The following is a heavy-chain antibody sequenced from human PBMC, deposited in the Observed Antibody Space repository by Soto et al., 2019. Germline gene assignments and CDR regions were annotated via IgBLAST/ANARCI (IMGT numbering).Heavy chain of an antibody. Sequence: LETLSLTCTVSGGSISSYYWSWIRQPPGKGLEWIGYIYYSGSTNYNPSLKSRVTISVDTSKNQFSLKLSSVTAADTAVYYCARDWGFKKMTSSPVTTRLDAFDIWGQGTMVTVSS. CDR2: IYYSGST. J-gene: IGHJ3*02. CDR1: GGSISSYY. V-gene: IGHV4-59*12. CDR3: ARDWGFKKMTSSPVTTRLDAFDI. D-gene: IGHD4-17*01.